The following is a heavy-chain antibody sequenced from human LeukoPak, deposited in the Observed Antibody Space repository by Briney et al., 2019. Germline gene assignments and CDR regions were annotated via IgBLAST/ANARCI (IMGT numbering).Heavy chain of an antibody. Sequence: PGRSLRLSCAASGFTFSSYWMSWVRQAPGKGLEWVANIKKDGSEKYYVDSVKGRFTISRDNAKNSLYLQMNSLRAEDTAVYYCARDPREGYYFDYWGQGTLVTVSS. CDR3: ARDPREGYYFDY. V-gene: IGHV3-7*01. J-gene: IGHJ4*02. CDR2: IKKDGSEK. CDR1: GFTFSSYW.